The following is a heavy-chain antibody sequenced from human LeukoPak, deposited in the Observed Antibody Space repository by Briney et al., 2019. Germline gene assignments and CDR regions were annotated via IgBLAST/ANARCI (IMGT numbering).Heavy chain of an antibody. Sequence: ASVKVSCKASGYTFTSYAMHWVRQAPGQRLEWMGWINAGNGNTKYSQKFQGRVTITRDTSASTAYMELSSLRTEDTAVYYCARDLIEDGMDVWGQGTTVTVSS. J-gene: IGHJ6*02. CDR1: GYTFTSYA. D-gene: IGHD2/OR15-2a*01. V-gene: IGHV1-3*01. CDR2: INAGNGNT. CDR3: ARDLIEDGMDV.